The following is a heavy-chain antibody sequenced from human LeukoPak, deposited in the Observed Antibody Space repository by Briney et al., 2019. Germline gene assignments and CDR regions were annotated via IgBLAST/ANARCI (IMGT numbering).Heavy chain of an antibody. CDR2: IIPILGIG. V-gene: IGHV1-69*04. D-gene: IGHD6-13*01. CDR3: ARDRGSSFHRFDY. CDR1: GGTFSSYA. J-gene: IGHJ4*02. Sequence: SVKASCKASGGTFSSYAISWVRQAPGQGLEWMGRIIPILGIGNYAQKFQGRVTITADKSTSTAYMDLSSLRSEDTAMYYCARDRGSSFHRFDYWGQGTLVTVSS.